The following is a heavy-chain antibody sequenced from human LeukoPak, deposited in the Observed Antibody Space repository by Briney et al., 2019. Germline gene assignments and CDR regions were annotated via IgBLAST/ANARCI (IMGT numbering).Heavy chain of an antibody. Sequence: PSQTLSLTCTVSGGSISSYYWSWVRQPPGKGLEWIGYIYYSVTTNYHPSLKGRVTISVDTSKNQFSLKLSSVTAADTAVYYCARRGSGTYFLDYWGQGTLVTVSS. CDR2: IYYSVTT. D-gene: IGHD1-26*01. CDR1: GGSISSYY. J-gene: IGHJ4*02. CDR3: ARRGSGTYFLDY. V-gene: IGHV4-59*08.